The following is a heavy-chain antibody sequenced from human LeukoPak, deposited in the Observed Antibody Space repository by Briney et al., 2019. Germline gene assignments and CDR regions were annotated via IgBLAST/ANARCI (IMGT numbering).Heavy chain of an antibody. CDR2: ISSSGSTI. Sequence: PGGSLRLSCAASGFTFSSYEMNWVRQAPGKGLEWVSYISSSGSTIYYADSVKGRFTISRDNSKNTLYLQMNSLRAEDTAVYYCASNPMVPTWYYYYYMDVWGKGTTVTISS. V-gene: IGHV3-48*03. CDR3: ASNPMVPTWYYYYYMDV. D-gene: IGHD3-10*01. CDR1: GFTFSSYE. J-gene: IGHJ6*03.